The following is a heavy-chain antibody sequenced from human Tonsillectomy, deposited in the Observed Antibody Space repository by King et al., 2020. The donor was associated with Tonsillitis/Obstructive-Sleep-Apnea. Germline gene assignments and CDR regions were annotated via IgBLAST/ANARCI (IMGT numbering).Heavy chain of an antibody. V-gene: IGHV3-30*18. Sequence: VQLVESGGGVVQPGRSLRLSCAASGFTFSSYGMHWVRQAPGKGLEWVAVISYDGSNKYYADSVKGRFTISRDNSKNTLYLQMNSLRAEDTAVYYCAKDGGGYSGYDYDWEPWCHPDYWGQGTLVTVSS. D-gene: IGHD5-12*01. J-gene: IGHJ4*02. CDR3: AKDGGGYSGYDYDWEPWCHPDY. CDR1: GFTFSSYG. CDR2: ISYDGSNK.